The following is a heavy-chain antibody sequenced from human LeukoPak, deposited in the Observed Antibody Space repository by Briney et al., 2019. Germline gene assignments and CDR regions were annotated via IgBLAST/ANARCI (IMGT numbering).Heavy chain of an antibody. J-gene: IGHJ4*02. V-gene: IGHV4-30-2*01. Sequence: SQTLSLTCSVGGDYINNGGHYWSWIRQPPGKALEYIGYISHRGSTYCNPSLKSRLTISVDGSRNQFSLKLRSVTAADTAVYYCARSEDSGSYFSFDYWGQGTLVTVSS. D-gene: IGHD1-26*01. CDR1: GDYINNGGHY. CDR3: ARSEDSGSYFSFDY. CDR2: ISHRGST.